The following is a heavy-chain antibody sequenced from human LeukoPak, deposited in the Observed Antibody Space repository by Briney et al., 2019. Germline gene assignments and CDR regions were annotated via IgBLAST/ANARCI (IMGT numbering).Heavy chain of an antibody. CDR2: ITPSGGDT. J-gene: IGHJ4*02. CDR1: GFTFSNYA. V-gene: IGHV3-23*01. Sequence: PGGSLRLSCAASGFTFSNYAMSWVRQAPGKGLEWVLAITPSGGDTFHADSVKGRFTISRDNSKSTLYLQMNSLRAEDTATYYCAKGTSSSRPYYFDYWGQGTLVAVSS. CDR3: AKGTSSSRPYYFDY. D-gene: IGHD6-6*01.